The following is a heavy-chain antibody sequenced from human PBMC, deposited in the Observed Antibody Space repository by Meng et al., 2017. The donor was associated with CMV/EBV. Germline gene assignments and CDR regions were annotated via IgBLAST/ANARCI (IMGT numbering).Heavy chain of an antibody. D-gene: IGHD5-12*01. Sequence: ASGFIFSSYAMGWVRQAPRKGLEWVSAISGSGGSTYYSDSVKGRFTISRDSSKNTLYLQMNSLRAEDTAVYYCAKDQVATMGYSFDYWGQGTLVTVSS. CDR3: AKDQVATMGYSFDY. CDR2: ISGSGGST. CDR1: GFIFSSYA. J-gene: IGHJ4*02. V-gene: IGHV3-23*01.